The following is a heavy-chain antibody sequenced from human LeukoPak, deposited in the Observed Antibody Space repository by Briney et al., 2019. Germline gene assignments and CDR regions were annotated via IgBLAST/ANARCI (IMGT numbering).Heavy chain of an antibody. J-gene: IGHJ4*02. CDR1: GFSFSTYE. V-gene: IGHV3-48*03. CDR3: ARGGTGSYFSFDY. D-gene: IGHD1-26*01. CDR2: ISGSGRAK. Sequence: GGSLRLSCAASGFSFSTYEMNWVRQAPGKGLEWVSYISGSGRAKLYADSVKGRFTISRDNAKNSLYLQMNSLRAEDTAIYYCARGGTGSYFSFDYWGQGTLVTVS.